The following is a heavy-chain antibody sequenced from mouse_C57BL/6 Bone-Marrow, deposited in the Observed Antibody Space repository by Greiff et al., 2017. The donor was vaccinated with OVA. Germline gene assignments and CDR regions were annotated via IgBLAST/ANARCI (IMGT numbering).Heavy chain of an antibody. V-gene: IGHV5-12*01. J-gene: IGHJ4*01. CDR1: GFTFSDYY. Sequence: EVQGVESGGGLVQPGGSLKLSCAASGFTFSDYYMYWVRQTPEKRLEWVAYISNGGGSTYYPDTVKGRFTISRDNAKNTLYLQMSRLKSEDTAMYYCARHTFYYYAMDYWGQGTSVTVSS. CDR2: ISNGGGST. CDR3: ARHTFYYYAMDY.